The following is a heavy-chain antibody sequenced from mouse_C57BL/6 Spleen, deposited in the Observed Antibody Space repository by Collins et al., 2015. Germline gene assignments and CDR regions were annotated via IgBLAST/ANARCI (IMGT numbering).Heavy chain of an antibody. Sequence: EVQLVESGGDLVKPGGSLKLSCAASGFTFSSYGMSWVRQTPDKRLEWVATISSGGSYTYYPDSVKGRFTISRDNAKNTLYLQMSSLKSEDTAMYYCARPHVYYDYDDGSHWYFDVWGTGTTVTVSS. CDR3: ARPHVYYDYDDGSHWYFDV. CDR1: GFTFSSYG. CDR2: ISSGGSYT. J-gene: IGHJ1*03. D-gene: IGHD2-4*01. V-gene: IGHV5-6*01.